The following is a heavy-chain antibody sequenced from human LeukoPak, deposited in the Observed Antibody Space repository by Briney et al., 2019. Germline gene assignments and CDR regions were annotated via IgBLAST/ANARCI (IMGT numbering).Heavy chain of an antibody. CDR3: ARATGMEREYYFDY. CDR1: GGSISSSSYY. CDR2: VFYSGST. Sequence: SETLSLTCTVSGGSISSSSYYWSWIRQSPGKGLEWTGYVFYSGSTNYNPSLKSRVTMSVETSKNQFSLKLTSVTAADSAVYYRARATGMEREYYFDYWGQGSLVTVSS. J-gene: IGHJ4*02. V-gene: IGHV4-61*01. D-gene: IGHD1-1*01.